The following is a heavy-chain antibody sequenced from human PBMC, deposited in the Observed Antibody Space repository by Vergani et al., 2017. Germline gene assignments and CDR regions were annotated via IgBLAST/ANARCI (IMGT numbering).Heavy chain of an antibody. CDR3: AKGGWYNYYYGMDV. D-gene: IGHD6-19*01. CDR1: GFTFSSYG. J-gene: IGHJ6*02. CDR2: ISYDGSNK. Sequence: QVQLVESGGGVVQPGRSLRLSCAASGFTFSSYGMHWVRQAPGKGLEWVAVISYDGSNKYYADSVKGRFTISSDNSKNTLYLQMNSLRAEYTAVYYCAKGGWYNYYYGMDVWGQGTTVTVSS. V-gene: IGHV3-30*18.